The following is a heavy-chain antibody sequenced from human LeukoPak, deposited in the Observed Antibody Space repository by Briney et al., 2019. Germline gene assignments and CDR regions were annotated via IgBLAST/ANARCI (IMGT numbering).Heavy chain of an antibody. CDR1: GYTFTSYG. Sequence: ASVKVSCKASGYTFTSYGISWVRRAPGQGLEWMGWISAYNGNTNYAQKLQGRVTMTTDTSTSTAYMELRSLRSDDTAVYYCARDLSSMIVVVPAAIGYYGMDVWGQGTTVTVSS. CDR3: ARDLSSMIVVVPAAIGYYGMDV. D-gene: IGHD2-2*02. J-gene: IGHJ6*02. CDR2: ISAYNGNT. V-gene: IGHV1-18*01.